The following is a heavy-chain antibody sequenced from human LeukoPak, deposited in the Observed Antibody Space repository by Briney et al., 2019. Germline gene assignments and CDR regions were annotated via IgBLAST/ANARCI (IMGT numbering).Heavy chain of an antibody. CDR2: INHSGST. CDR3: ARGWTTIFGMGFDP. V-gene: IGHV4-34*01. D-gene: IGHD3-3*01. Sequence: PSETLSLTRAVYGGSFSGYYWSWIRQPPGKGLEWIGEINHSGSTNYNPSLKSRVTISVDTSKNQFSLKLSSVTAADTAVYYCARGWTTIFGMGFDPWGQGTLVTVSS. J-gene: IGHJ5*02. CDR1: GGSFSGYY.